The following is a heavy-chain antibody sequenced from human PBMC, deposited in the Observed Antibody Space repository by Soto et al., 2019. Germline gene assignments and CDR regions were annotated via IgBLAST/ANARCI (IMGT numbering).Heavy chain of an antibody. J-gene: IGHJ6*02. CDR2: IGNRGRTI. CDR1: GFTFSNYE. CDR3: ARDPAIYSGKFDYGLDV. Sequence: EVQLVESGGGLVQAGGSLRLFCAASGFTFSNYEMNWVRQAPGKWLEWVSYIGNRGRTIYYADSVKGRFTISRDNAKNSLYLQMNSLRAEDTAVYYCARDPAIYSGKFDYGLDVWGQGTTVTVSS. D-gene: IGHD4-4*01. V-gene: IGHV3-48*03.